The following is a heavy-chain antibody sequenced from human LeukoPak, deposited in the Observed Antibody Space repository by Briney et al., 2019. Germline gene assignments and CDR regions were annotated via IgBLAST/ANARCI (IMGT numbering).Heavy chain of an antibody. CDR2: TYYRSKWYN. V-gene: IGHV6-1*01. J-gene: IGHJ4*02. CDR1: GDSVSSNSAA. CDR3: ARDLGPPGIRHYGSGSYYNPFDY. D-gene: IGHD3-10*01. Sequence: SQTLSLTCAISGDSVSSNSAAWNWIRQSPSRGLEWLGRTYYRSKWYNDYAVSVKSRITINPDTSKNQFSLQLNSVTPEDTAVYYCARDLGPPGIRHYGSGSYYNPFDYWGQGTLVTVSS.